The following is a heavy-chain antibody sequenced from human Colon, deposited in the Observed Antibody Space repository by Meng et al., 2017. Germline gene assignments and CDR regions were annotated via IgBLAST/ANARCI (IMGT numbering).Heavy chain of an antibody. J-gene: IGHJ4*02. CDR2: INHSGRT. CDR3: GRPEGR. Sequence: QLQLQQWAAGLLKPSETLSLTCAVYGESFSGYYWSWIRQPPGKGLEWIGEINHSGRTNYNPSLKSRLTISVDTSKNQFSLNLRSVTAADTAVYFCGRPEGRWGQGTLVTVSS. D-gene: IGHD6-6*01. V-gene: IGHV4-34*01. CDR1: GESFSGYY.